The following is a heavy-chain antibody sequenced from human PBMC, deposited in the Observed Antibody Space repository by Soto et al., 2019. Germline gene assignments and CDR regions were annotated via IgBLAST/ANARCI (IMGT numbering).Heavy chain of an antibody. CDR2: IYYSGST. V-gene: IGHV4-30-4*01. CDR3: ARGKYRVYAGYYYYGMDV. D-gene: IGHD2-8*01. CDR1: GGSISSGDYY. Sequence: SETLSLTCTVSGGSISSGDYYWSWIRQPPGKGLEWIGYIYYSGSTYYNPSLKSRVTISVDTSKNQFSLKLSSVTAADTAVYYCARGKYRVYAGYYYYGMDVWGQGTTVTVSS. J-gene: IGHJ6*02.